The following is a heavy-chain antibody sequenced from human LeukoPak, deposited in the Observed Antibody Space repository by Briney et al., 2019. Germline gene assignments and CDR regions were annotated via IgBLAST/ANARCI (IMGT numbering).Heavy chain of an antibody. D-gene: IGHD3-3*01. J-gene: IGHJ4*02. V-gene: IGHV4-59*12. CDR1: GASISSYY. Sequence: PSETLSLTCTVSGASISSYYWSWIRQPPGKGLEWIGYINYSGSTNYNPSLKSRVTISVDTSKNQFSLKLSSVTAADTAVYYCARVISGFWSGHDDYWGQGTLVTVSS. CDR3: ARVISGFWSGHDDY. CDR2: INYSGST.